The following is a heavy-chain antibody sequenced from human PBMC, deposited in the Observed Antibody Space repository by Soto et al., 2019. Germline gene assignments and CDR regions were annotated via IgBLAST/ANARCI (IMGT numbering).Heavy chain of an antibody. Sequence: LRLSCTAAGFTFGDYAMSWVRQAPGKGLEWVGFIRSKASGGTAEYAASVKGRFTFSRDDSKSIAYLQMNSLKTEDTAIYYCTRDQPITPWGQGTMVTVSS. D-gene: IGHD3-10*01. CDR2: IRSKASGGTA. CDR1: GFTFGDYA. J-gene: IGHJ3*01. V-gene: IGHV3-49*04. CDR3: TRDQPITP.